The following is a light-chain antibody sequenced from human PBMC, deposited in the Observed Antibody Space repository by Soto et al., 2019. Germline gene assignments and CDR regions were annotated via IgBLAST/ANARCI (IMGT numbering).Light chain of an antibody. V-gene: IGLV2-14*01. J-gene: IGLJ1*01. CDR3: TSYTGSSTHV. Sequence: QSVLTQPASVSGSPGQSITISCTGTSSDVGGYNYVSWYQQHPGKAPKLTIYDVSNRPSGVSNRFSGSKSGNTASLTISGLQAEDEADYYCTSYTGSSTHVFGTGTKLTVL. CDR2: DVS. CDR1: SSDVGGYNY.